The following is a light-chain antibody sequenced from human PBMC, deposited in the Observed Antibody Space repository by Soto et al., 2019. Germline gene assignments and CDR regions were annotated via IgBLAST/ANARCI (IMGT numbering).Light chain of an antibody. V-gene: IGKV1-5*01. CDR2: DAS. CDR3: QQYTTYPYT. Sequence: DIQMTQSPSTLSASVGDRVTITCRASQSVTNWLAWYQQKPGNAPNLLIYDASRLQSGIPSRFSGSGSGTEFTLTIRSLQPDDFATYYCQQYTTYPYTFGQGTKLEIK. J-gene: IGKJ2*01. CDR1: QSVTNW.